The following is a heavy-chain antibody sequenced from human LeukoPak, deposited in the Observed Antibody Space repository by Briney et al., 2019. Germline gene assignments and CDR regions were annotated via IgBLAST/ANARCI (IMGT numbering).Heavy chain of an antibody. CDR1: GFTFSNYA. D-gene: IGHD2-21*02. V-gene: IGHV3-23*01. J-gene: IGHJ6*03. Sequence: PGGSLRLSCEASGFTFSNYAMAWVRQSPGKGLEWVSGITGSGGRTYYADSVKGRFTSSRDNSKNTLYLQMNSLRAEDTAVYYCTKDLTDYHYYYTDVWGKGTTVIVSS. CDR3: TKDLTDYHYYYTDV. CDR2: ITGSGGRT.